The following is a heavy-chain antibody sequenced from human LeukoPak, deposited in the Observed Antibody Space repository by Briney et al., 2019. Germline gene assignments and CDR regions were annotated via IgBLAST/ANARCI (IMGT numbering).Heavy chain of an antibody. V-gene: IGHV4-59*01. Sequence: PETLSLTCTVSGGSISSYYWSWIRQPPGKGLEWIGYIYYSGSTNYNPSLKSRVTISVDTSKNQFSLKLKSVTAADTAVYYCARDRGAAWWYFDLWGRGTLVTVSS. CDR1: GGSISSYY. CDR3: ARDRGAAWWYFDL. J-gene: IGHJ2*01. D-gene: IGHD3-10*01. CDR2: IYYSGST.